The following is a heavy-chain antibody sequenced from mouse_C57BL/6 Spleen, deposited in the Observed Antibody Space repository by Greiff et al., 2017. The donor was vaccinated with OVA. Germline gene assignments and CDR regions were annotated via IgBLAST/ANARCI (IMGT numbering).Heavy chain of an antibody. CDR1: GYTFTSYW. CDR3: ARSDYSWFAY. Sequence: VQLQQSGAELVKPGASVKLSCKASGYTFTSYWMQWVKQRPGQGLEWIGEIDPSDSYTNYNQKFKGKATLTVDTSSSTAYMQLSSLTSEDSAVYYCARSDYSWFAYWGQGTLVTVSA. CDR2: IDPSDSYT. J-gene: IGHJ3*01. D-gene: IGHD1-1*01. V-gene: IGHV1-50*01.